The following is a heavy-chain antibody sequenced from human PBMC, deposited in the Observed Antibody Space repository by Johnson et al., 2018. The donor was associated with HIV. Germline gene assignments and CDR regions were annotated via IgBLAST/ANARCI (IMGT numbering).Heavy chain of an antibody. V-gene: IGHV3-13*01. CDR3: ARYSSGWYGAFDI. J-gene: IGHJ3*02. CDR2: IGTAGDT. CDR1: GFTFSSYD. Sequence: VQLVESGGGLVQPGGSLRLSCAASGFTFSSYDMHWVRQATGKGLEWVSAIGTAGDTYYPGSVKGRFTISRDNSKNKLYLQMNSLRAEDTAVYYCARYSSGWYGAFDIWGQGTMVTVSS. D-gene: IGHD6-19*01.